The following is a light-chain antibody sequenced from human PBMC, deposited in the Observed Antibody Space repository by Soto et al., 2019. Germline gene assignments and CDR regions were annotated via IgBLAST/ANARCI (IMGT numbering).Light chain of an antibody. CDR2: GAS. CDR3: KKYNNWPPA. CDR1: QSVSGN. V-gene: IGKV3-15*01. J-gene: IGKJ1*01. Sequence: EIVMAQSPATLSVSPGERATLSCRASQSVSGNLAWYQQKPGQAPRLLIYGASTRATGIPARFSGSGSGTEFTHTISSLQSEDFAVYYCKKYNNWPPASGQGTKVEIK.